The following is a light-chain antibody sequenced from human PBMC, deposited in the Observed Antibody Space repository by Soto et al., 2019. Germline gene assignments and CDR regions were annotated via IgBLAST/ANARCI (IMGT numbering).Light chain of an antibody. J-gene: IGKJ1*01. CDR2: KAS. CDR1: QSISSW. Sequence: DIQMTQSPSTLSASVGDRVTITCRASQSISSWLVWYQQKPGKAPKLLIYKASSLESGVPSRFSGSGSGTEFTLTINSLQPDDFATYYCQQYNSLWTFGQGTKVEIK. CDR3: QQYNSLWT. V-gene: IGKV1-5*03.